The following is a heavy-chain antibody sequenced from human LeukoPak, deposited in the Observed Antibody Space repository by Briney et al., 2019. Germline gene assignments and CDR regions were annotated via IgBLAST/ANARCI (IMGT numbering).Heavy chain of an antibody. CDR3: AREGRFDDFWSGYIDY. CDR2: IYYSGST. Sequence: PSQTLSLTCTVSGGSISSGGYYWSWIRQHPGKGLEWIGYIYYSGSTYYNPSLKSRVTISVDTSKNQFSLKLSSVTAADTAVYYCAREGRFDDFWSGYIDYWGQRTLVTVSS. CDR1: GGSISSGGYY. D-gene: IGHD3-3*01. V-gene: IGHV4-31*03. J-gene: IGHJ4*02.